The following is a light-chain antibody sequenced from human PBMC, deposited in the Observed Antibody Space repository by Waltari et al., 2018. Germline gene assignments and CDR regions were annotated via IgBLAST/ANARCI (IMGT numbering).Light chain of an antibody. J-gene: IGLJ1*01. CDR3: QAWDSRTEV. CDR2: QDS. Sequence: SYELTQPPSVSVSPGQTASITCSGPILGDMFASWYQQKPGHSPVLVIYQDSKRPSGIPERFSGSNSGNTATLTISGTQAMDEADYYCQAWDSRTEVFGTGTKVTVL. CDR1: ILGDMF. V-gene: IGLV3-1*01.